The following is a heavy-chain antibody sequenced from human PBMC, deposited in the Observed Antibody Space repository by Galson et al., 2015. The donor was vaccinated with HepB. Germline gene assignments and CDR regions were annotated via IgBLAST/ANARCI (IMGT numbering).Heavy chain of an antibody. D-gene: IGHD3-10*01. V-gene: IGHV3-33*08. CDR2: IWYDGSNK. J-gene: IGHJ4*02. CDR1: GFTFSSYG. Sequence: SLRLSCAASGFTFSSYGMHWVRQAPGKGLEWVAVIWYDGSNKYYADSVKGRFTISRDNSKSTLYLQMNSLKAEDTAVYYCARGFRGGYCGSGSYFDYWGQGTLVTVSS. CDR3: ARGFRGGYCGSGSYFDY.